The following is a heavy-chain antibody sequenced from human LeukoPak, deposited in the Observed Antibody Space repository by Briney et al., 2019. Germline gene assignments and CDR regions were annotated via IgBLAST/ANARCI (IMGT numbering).Heavy chain of an antibody. CDR1: GFTFSSYE. V-gene: IGHV3-48*03. Sequence: GGSLRLSCAASGFTFSSYEMNRVRQAPGKGLEWVSYISSSGSTIYYADSVKGRFTISRDNAKNSLYLQMNSLRAEDTAVYYCARVSVGTYDPFFDYWGQGTLVTVSS. CDR2: ISSSGSTI. J-gene: IGHJ4*02. D-gene: IGHD3-3*01. CDR3: ARVSVGTYDPFFDY.